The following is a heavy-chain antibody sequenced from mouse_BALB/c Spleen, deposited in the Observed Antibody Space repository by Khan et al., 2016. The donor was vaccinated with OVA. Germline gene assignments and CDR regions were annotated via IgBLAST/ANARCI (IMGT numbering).Heavy chain of an antibody. CDR1: GFNINDTY. CDR3: AYSLLPLAMDY. J-gene: IGHJ4*01. CDR2: IDPANGNT. D-gene: IGHD1-2*01. Sequence: VQLQQSGAELMKPGASVKLSCTVSGFNINDTYMHWVKQRPEQGLEWIGRIDPANGNTKSDPKFQAKATMTSDTSSNTAYMHHTSLPSEDTAVSYCAYSLLPLAMDYWGQGTSVTVSS. V-gene: IGHV14-3*02.